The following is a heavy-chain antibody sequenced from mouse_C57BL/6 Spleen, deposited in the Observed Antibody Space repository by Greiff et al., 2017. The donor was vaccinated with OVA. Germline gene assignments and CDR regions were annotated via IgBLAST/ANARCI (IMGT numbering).Heavy chain of an antibody. J-gene: IGHJ2*01. V-gene: IGHV6-3*01. CDR1: GFTFSNYW. Sequence: EVKLVESGGGLVQPGGSMKLSCVASGFTFSNYWMNWVRQSPEKGLEWVAQIRLKSDNYATHYAESVKGRFTISRDDSKSRVYLQMNNLRAEDTGIYYCTAVYAPYYFDYWGQGTTLTVSS. CDR3: TAVYAPYYFDY. CDR2: IRLKSDNYAT. D-gene: IGHD2-3*01.